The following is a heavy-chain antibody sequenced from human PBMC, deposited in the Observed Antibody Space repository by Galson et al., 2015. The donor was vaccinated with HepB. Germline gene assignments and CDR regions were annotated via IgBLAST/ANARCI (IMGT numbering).Heavy chain of an antibody. D-gene: IGHD5-12*01. J-gene: IGHJ6*03. V-gene: IGHV1-46*03. CDR2: INPSGGST. CDR3: ATDEFYSGYGTHYYYMDV. CDR1: GYTFTSYY. Sequence: SVKVSCKASGYTFTSYYMHWVRQAPGQGLEWMGIINPSGGSTSYAQKFQGRVTMTRDTSTSTVYMELSSLRSEDTAVYYCATDEFYSGYGTHYYYMDVWGKGTTVTVSS.